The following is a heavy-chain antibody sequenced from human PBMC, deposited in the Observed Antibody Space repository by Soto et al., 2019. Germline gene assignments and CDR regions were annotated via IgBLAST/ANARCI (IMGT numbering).Heavy chain of an antibody. CDR3: VKGGDYYDSSGYYSNYFDY. J-gene: IGHJ4*02. V-gene: IGHV3-23*01. CDR2: ISGSGGST. D-gene: IGHD3-22*01. CDR1: GFTFSNYA. Sequence: PGGSLRLSCAASGFTFSNYAMNWVRQAPGKGLEWVSAISGSGGSTYYADSEKGRFTISRDNSKNTLHLQTNSRTAEDAAVYYCVKGGDYYDSSGYYSNYFDYWGQGTLVTVSS.